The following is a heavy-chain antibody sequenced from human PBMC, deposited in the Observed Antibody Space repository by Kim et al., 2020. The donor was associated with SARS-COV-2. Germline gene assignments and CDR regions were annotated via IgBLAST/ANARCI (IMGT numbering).Heavy chain of an antibody. CDR1: GFSFSSYS. V-gene: IGHV3-48*02. CDR2: ISSSGSSI. CDR3: ARGAVVSDYFDY. J-gene: IGHJ4*02. D-gene: IGHD2-21*01. Sequence: GGSLRLSCAASGFSFSSYSMNWVRQAPGKGLECVSYISSSGSSIYYADSVKGRFTISRDNARNSLYLQLNILTDEDTAVYYCARGAVVSDYFDYWGQGTL.